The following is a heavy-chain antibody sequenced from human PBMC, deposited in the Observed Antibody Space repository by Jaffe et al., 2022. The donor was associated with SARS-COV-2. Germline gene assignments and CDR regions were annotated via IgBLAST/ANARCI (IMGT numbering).Heavy chain of an antibody. V-gene: IGHV4-39*01. CDR1: GGSISSSSHY. D-gene: IGHD2-15*01. Sequence: QLQVQESGPGLVKPSETLSLTCSVSGGSISSSSHYWGWIRQPPGKGLEWIGSIYKNGDTYYNPSLKSRVTISVDTSKNQFSLKLSSVTAADTAVYYCARNTGFCSGGTCYLPNFDHWGQGTLVTVSS. CDR2: IYKNGDT. CDR3: ARNTGFCSGGTCYLPNFDH. J-gene: IGHJ4*02.